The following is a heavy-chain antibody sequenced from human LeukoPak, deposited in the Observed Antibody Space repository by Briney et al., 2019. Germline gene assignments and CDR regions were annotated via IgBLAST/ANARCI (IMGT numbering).Heavy chain of an antibody. CDR3: AKINSGYPEREIDY. CDR2: ISGSGGST. D-gene: IGHD5-12*01. V-gene: IGHV3-23*01. Sequence: PGGSLRLSCAASGFTFSSYAMSWVRQAPGKGLEWVSAISGSGGSTYYADSVKGRFTISRDNSKNTLYLQMNSLRAEDTAVYYCAKINSGYPEREIDYWGQGTLVTVSS. CDR1: GFTFSSYA. J-gene: IGHJ4*02.